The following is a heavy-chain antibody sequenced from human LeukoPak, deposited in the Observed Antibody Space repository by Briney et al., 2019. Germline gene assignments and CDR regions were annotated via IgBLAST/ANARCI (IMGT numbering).Heavy chain of an antibody. V-gene: IGHV3-33*01. CDR1: GFTFSSYG. CDR2: IWHDGSNK. CDR3: ARDGLGYDSSGYYEEDGFDI. Sequence: GRSLRLSCAASGFTFSSYGMHWVRQAPGKGLEWVAVIWHDGSNKYYADSVKGRFTISRDNSKNTLYLQMNSLRAEDTAVYYCARDGLGYDSSGYYEEDGFDIWGQGTMVTVSS. D-gene: IGHD3-22*01. J-gene: IGHJ3*02.